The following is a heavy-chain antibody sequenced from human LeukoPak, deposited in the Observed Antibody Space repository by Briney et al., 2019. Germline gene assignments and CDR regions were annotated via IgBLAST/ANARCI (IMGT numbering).Heavy chain of an antibody. Sequence: SETLSLTCTVSGGSISSYYWSWIRQPPGKGLEWIGYIYYSGSTNYNPSLKSRVTISVDKSKNQFSLKLSSVTAADTAVYYCARGELKVFDYWGQGTLVTVSS. V-gene: IGHV4-59*12. CDR1: GGSISSYY. D-gene: IGHD5-24*01. CDR2: IYYSGST. J-gene: IGHJ4*02. CDR3: ARGELKVFDY.